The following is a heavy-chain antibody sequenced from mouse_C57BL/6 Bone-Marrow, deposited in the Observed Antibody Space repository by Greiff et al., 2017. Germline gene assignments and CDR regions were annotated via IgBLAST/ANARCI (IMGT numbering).Heavy chain of an antibody. CDR1: GYTFTSYW. D-gene: IGHD2-4*01. CDR3: AREGDYPRFDY. V-gene: IGHV1-50*01. CDR2: IDPSDSYT. J-gene: IGHJ2*01. Sequence: QVQLQQPGAELVKPGASVKLSCKASGYTFTSYWMQWVKQRPGQGLEWIGEIDPSDSYTNYNQKFKGKATLTVDTSSSKAYMQLSSLTSEDSAVYYCAREGDYPRFDYWGQGTTLTVSS.